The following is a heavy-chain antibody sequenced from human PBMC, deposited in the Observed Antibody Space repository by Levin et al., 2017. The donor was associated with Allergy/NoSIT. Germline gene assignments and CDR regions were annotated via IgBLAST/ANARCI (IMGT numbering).Heavy chain of an antibody. CDR2: IYYSGST. CDR1: GASISGYY. J-gene: IGHJ6*02. Sequence: PSETLSLTCTVSGASISGYYWSWIRQPPGKGLEWIGHIYYSGSTNYNPSLKSRTTLSVDMSRNQFSLKLSSLTAGDTAVYYCARDKIIMLRGDTYYYGMDVWGQGTTVTVSS. CDR3: ARDKIIMLRGDTYYYGMDV. D-gene: IGHD3-10*01. V-gene: IGHV4-59*01.